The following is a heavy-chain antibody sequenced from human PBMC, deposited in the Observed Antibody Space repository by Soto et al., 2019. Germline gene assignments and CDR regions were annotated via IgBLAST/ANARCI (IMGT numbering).Heavy chain of an antibody. Sequence: GGSLRLSCAASGFNFNAFSLHWDRQAPGKGLEWVCLINWDGTTTHYADSVRGRFTVSRDNRKKSLYLQMNSLRPEDTAFYFCAKEMSTIYFDSWGQGALVTVSS. V-gene: IGHV3-43*01. CDR3: AKEMSTIYFDS. CDR2: INWDGTTT. J-gene: IGHJ4*02. D-gene: IGHD1-1*01. CDR1: GFNFNAFS.